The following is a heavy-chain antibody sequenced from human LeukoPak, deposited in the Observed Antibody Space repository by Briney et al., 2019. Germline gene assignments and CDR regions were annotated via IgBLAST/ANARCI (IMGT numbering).Heavy chain of an antibody. CDR2: IVPSDGST. V-gene: IGHV3-23*01. D-gene: IGHD7-27*01. CDR3: AKTGAGYYYMDV. J-gene: IGHJ6*03. Sequence: PGGSLRLSCAASGFTFSPFAMSWVRQAPGKGLAWVSTIVPSDGSTYYADSVKGRFTISRDNSKNTLYLQMNSLRAEDTAVYYCAKTGAGYYYMDVWGKGTTVTVSS. CDR1: GFTFSPFA.